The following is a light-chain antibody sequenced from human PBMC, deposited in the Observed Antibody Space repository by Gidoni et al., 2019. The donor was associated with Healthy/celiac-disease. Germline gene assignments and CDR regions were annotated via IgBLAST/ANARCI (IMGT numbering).Light chain of an antibody. CDR1: QSVSSSY. V-gene: IGKV3-20*01. CDR3: QQYGSSPPRYT. J-gene: IGKJ2*01. Sequence: EIVFTHSPGTLSLSPGERATLSCRASQSVSSSYLAWYQQKPGQAPRLLIYGASSRATGIPDRFSGSGSGTDFTLTISRLEPEDFAVYYCQQYGSSPPRYTFXQGTKLEIK. CDR2: GAS.